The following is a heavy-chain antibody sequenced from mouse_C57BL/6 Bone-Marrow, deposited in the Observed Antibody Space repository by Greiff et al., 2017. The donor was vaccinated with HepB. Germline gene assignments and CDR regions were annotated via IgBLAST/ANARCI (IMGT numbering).Heavy chain of an antibody. J-gene: IGHJ4*01. CDR3: ARGAYYSNPYAMDY. CDR1: GFTFSDYY. D-gene: IGHD2-5*01. V-gene: IGHV5-16*01. Sequence: EVTLMESEGGLVQPGSSMKLSCTASGFTFSDYYMAWVRQVPEKGLEWVANINYDGSSTYYLASLKSRLHIARDNAKNILYRQMSSLKSEDTATDYCARGAYYSNPYAMDYRGQGTSVTVSS. CDR2: INYDGSST.